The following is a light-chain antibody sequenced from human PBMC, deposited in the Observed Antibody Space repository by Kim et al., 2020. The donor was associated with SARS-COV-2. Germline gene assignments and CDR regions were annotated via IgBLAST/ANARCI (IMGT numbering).Light chain of an antibody. CDR2: LEGSGSY. CDR1: SGHSSYI. Sequence: QPVLTQSSSASASLGSSVKLTCTLNSGHSSYIIAWHQQQPGKAPRYLMKLEGSGSYNKGSGVPDRFSGSTSGADRYLTISNLQSEDEADYYCETWDSNTRVFGGGTQLTVL. V-gene: IGLV4-60*03. CDR3: ETWDSNTRV. J-gene: IGLJ3*02.